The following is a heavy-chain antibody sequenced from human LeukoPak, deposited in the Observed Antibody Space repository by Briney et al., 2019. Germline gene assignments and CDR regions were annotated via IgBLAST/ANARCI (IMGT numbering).Heavy chain of an antibody. V-gene: IGHV3-20*04. CDR2: INWNGGST. Sequence: GGSLRLSCAASGFTFDDYGMSWVRQAPGKGLEWVSGINWNGGSTGYADSVKGRFTISRDNAKNSLYLQMNSLRAEDTAVYYCAKEKVYSSSWYAGDDYWGQGTLVTVSS. D-gene: IGHD6-13*01. J-gene: IGHJ4*02. CDR3: AKEKVYSSSWYAGDDY. CDR1: GFTFDDYG.